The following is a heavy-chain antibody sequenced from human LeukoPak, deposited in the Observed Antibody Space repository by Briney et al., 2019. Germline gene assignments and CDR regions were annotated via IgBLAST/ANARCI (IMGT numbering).Heavy chain of an antibody. CDR3: ARDNVNTAVVSPFDY. CDR1: SGSFSSYY. J-gene: IGHJ4*02. Sequence: SETLSLTCTVSSGSFSSYYWNWIRQPAGKGLEWIGRIYITGSTNYNPSLKSRVIMSVDTSKNQFSLKLSSVTAADTAVYYCARDNVNTAVVSPFDYWGQGTLVTVSS. V-gene: IGHV4-4*07. CDR2: IYITGST. D-gene: IGHD5-18*01.